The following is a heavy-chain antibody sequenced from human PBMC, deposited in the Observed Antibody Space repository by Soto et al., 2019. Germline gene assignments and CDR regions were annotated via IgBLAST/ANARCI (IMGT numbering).Heavy chain of an antibody. CDR2: LSYAGDT. D-gene: IGHD3-10*01. CDR1: DFTLSTYH. J-gene: IGHJ6*03. V-gene: IGHV3-13*01. CDR3: AKGPHSASGYYCMGV. Sequence: GGSPKLSCTASDFTLSTYHMHWVDVHWVSQPKGKGLEWVASLSYAGDTYYPGSVKGRFTVSRERDKNSLYLQMNSLTAGDTAVYYCAKGPHSASGYYCMGVRGKGTTVNVPS.